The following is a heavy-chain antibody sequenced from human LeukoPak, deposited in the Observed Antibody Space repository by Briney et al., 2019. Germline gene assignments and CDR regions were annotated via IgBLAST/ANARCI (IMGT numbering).Heavy chain of an antibody. CDR2: IYWDDEK. Sequence: SGPTLVKRTQTLTLTSTVSGVSVSTSGVGVGWIRQPPVKTLEWLGIIYWDDEKLYRPSLKSRLSITRDTSKNQVVLTMTNMDPVDTATYYCARRLGAVAGAFDYWGQGTLVTVSS. CDR3: ARRLGAVAGAFDY. V-gene: IGHV2-5*02. J-gene: IGHJ4*02. D-gene: IGHD6-19*01. CDR1: GVSVSTSGVG.